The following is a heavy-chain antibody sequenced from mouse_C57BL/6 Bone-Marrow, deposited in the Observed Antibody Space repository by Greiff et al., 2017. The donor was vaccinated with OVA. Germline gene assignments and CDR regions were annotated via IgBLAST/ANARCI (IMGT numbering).Heavy chain of an antibody. D-gene: IGHD2-1*01. CDR1: GYTFTSYG. V-gene: IGHV1-81*01. Sequence: VKLQESGAELARPGASVKLSCKASGYTFTSYGISWVKQRTGQGLEWIGEIYPRSGNTYYNEKFKGKATLTADKSSSTAYMELRSLTSEDSAVYFCARPSFYYGPAWFAYWGQGTLVTVSA. J-gene: IGHJ3*01. CDR2: IYPRSGNT. CDR3: ARPSFYYGPAWFAY.